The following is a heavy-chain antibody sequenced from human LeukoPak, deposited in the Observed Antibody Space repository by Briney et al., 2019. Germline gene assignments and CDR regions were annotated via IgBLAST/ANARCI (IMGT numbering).Heavy chain of an antibody. J-gene: IGHJ3*02. CDR3: ARDGSGYDRPFDI. CDR1: GFSFSDYY. D-gene: IGHD5-12*01. V-gene: IGHV3-11*01. CDR2: ISSSGSTI. Sequence: GGSLRLSCAASGFSFSDYYMSWIRQAPGKGLEWVSYISSSGSTIYYANSVKGRFTISRDNAKNSLYLQMNSLRAEDTAVYYCARDGSGYDRPFDIWGQGTMVTVSS.